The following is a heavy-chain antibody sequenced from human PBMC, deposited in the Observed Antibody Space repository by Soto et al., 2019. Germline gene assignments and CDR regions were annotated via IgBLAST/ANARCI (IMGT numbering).Heavy chain of an antibody. D-gene: IGHD4-17*01. Sequence: QVTLKESGPVLVKPTETLTLTCTVSGFSLSNARMGVSWIRQPPGKALEWLAHIFSNDEKSYSTSLKSRLTISKDTSKSQVVLTMTNMDPVDTATYYCARTDEGLYGDYPGYFDYWGQGTLVTVSS. CDR2: IFSNDEK. V-gene: IGHV2-26*01. CDR1: GFSLSNARMG. CDR3: ARTDEGLYGDYPGYFDY. J-gene: IGHJ4*02.